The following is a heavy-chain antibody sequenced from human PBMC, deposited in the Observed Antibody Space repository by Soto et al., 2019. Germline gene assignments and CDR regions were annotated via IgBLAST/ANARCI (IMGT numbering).Heavy chain of an antibody. J-gene: IGHJ6*02. Sequence: GASVKVSCKASGYTFTGYYMHWVRQAPGQGLEWMGWINPNSGGTNYAQKFQGWVTMTRDTSISTAYMELSRLRSDDTAVYYCARGGAVGYYGSGSYYYYYYYGMDVWGQGTTVTVSS. CDR1: GYTFTGYY. CDR2: INPNSGGT. D-gene: IGHD3-10*01. V-gene: IGHV1-2*04. CDR3: ARGGAVGYYGSGSYYYYYYYGMDV.